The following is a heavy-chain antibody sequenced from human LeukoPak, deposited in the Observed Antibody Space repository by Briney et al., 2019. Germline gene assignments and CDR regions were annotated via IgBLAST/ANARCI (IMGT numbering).Heavy chain of an antibody. CDR1: GGSISSSSYY. V-gene: IGHV4-39*01. J-gene: IGHJ4*02. Sequence: SETLSLTCTVSGGSISSSSYYWGWIRQPPGKGLEWIGSIYYSGSTYYNPSLKSRVTISVDTSKNQFSLKLSSVTAADTAVYYCARQGDYALPYWGQGTLVTVSS. D-gene: IGHD4-17*01. CDR2: IYYSGST. CDR3: ARQGDYALPY.